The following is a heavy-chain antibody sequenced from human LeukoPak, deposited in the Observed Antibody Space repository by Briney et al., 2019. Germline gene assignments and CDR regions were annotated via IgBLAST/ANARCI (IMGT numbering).Heavy chain of an antibody. J-gene: IGHJ4*02. D-gene: IGHD6-13*01. CDR3: VRGSPGYSSSWHAY. CDR1: W. V-gene: IGHV3-74*01. Sequence: WMXWXRXXPXXXXVXVSRINSDATSTSYADSVRGRFTISRDDAKNTMYLQMNSLRAEDTAMYYCVRGSPGYSSSWHAYWGQGTLVTVSS. CDR2: INSDATST.